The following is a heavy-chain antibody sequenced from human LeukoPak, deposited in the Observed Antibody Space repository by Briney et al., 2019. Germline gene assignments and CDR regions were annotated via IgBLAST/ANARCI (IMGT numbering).Heavy chain of an antibody. CDR1: GGSISSGSYY. V-gene: IGHV4-61*02. J-gene: IGHJ6*03. CDR2: IYTSGST. D-gene: IGHD5-18*01. Sequence: SETLSLTCTVSGGSISSGSYYWSWIRQPAGKGLEWIGRIYTSGSTNYNPSLKSRVTISVDTSKNQFPLKLSSVTAADTAVYYCARDLVGYSYASEGGDYYYYYYMDVWGKGTTVTVSS. CDR3: ARDLVGYSYASEGGDYYYYYYMDV.